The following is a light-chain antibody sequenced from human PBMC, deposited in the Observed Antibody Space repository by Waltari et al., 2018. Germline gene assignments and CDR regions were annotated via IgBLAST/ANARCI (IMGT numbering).Light chain of an antibody. CDR1: QTISTY. CDR2: AAS. CDR3: LQSYTSLST. Sequence: DIQMTQSPSSLSASVGDRVTITFRASQTISTYLNWYQQKPGKAPKLLIYAASSLQSGVPSRFGGSGAGTAYTLTISGQQPEDFASDYWLQSYTSLSTFGQGTKVEI. V-gene: IGKV1-39*01. J-gene: IGKJ4*01.